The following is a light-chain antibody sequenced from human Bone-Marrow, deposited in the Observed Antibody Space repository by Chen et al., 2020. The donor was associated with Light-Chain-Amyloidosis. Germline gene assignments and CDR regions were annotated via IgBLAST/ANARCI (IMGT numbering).Light chain of an antibody. CDR1: QSINNW. CDR3: QQCNSLPWT. CDR2: KSS. V-gene: IGKV1-5*03. J-gene: IGKJ1*01. Sequence: DIQMTQSPSTLSASDGDRVTITCRASQSINNWLAWYQQKPGKAPKLLLYKSSTLERGVPSKFSGSGSGTEFTLTISSLQPDDFATYYCQQCNSLPWTFGQGTKVEI.